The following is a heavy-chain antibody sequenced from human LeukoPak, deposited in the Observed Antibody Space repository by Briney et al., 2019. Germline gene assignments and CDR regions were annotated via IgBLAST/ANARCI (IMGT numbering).Heavy chain of an antibody. D-gene: IGHD1-26*01. CDR3: ARAVLRGIVGATGFDP. J-gene: IGHJ5*02. V-gene: IGHV4-61*02. CDR1: GGSISSGRYY. Sequence: SETLSLTCTVSGGSISSGRYYWSWIRQPAGKGLEWIGRIYTRGSTNYNPSLKSRVTMSVDTSKNQFSLKLSSVTAADTAVYYCARAVLRGIVGATGFDPWGQGTLVTVSS. CDR2: IYTRGST.